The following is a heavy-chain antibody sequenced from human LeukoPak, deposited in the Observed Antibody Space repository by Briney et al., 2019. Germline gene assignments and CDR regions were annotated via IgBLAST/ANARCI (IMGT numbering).Heavy chain of an antibody. D-gene: IGHD3-22*01. CDR3: ARYYDRTGYYPGALDI. V-gene: IGHV3-66*01. CDR1: GFTVSSSF. CDR2: FYSGGST. Sequence: PGGSLRLSCADSGFTVSSSFMSWVRQPPGKGLEWVSIFYSGGSTYYADSVKGRFTISRDDSKNTLYLQMNSLRAEDTAVYSCARYYDRTGYYPGALDIWGQGTMVTVSS. J-gene: IGHJ3*02.